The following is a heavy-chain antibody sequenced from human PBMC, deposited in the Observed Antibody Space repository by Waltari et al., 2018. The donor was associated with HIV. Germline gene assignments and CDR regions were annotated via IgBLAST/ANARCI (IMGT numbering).Heavy chain of an antibody. J-gene: IGHJ5*02. Sequence: QEQLVQSGAAVKKPGSSVKVSCKAPGGTFSSHSISWVRQAPGQGLEWMGNIIRVFESTTYAQKFHGRLTISADESTSTVFMELSSLSFDDTAVYYCARGSSGSYRWFDPWGHGTLVTVSS. CDR3: ARGSSGSYRWFDP. V-gene: IGHV1-69*15. CDR2: IIRVFEST. D-gene: IGHD1-26*01. CDR1: GGTFSSHS.